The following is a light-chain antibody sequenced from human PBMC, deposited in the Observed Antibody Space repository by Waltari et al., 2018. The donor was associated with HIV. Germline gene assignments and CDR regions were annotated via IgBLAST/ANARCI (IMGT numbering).Light chain of an antibody. CDR3: CSYAGSSHWV. V-gene: IGLV1-51*01. J-gene: IGLJ3*02. Sequence: QSVLTQPPSVSAAPGQKVTISCSGSSSNIGNNFVSWFQQPPGTPPKLLIYDNTRRPSGIPDRFSGSKSGTSATLGITGLQSGDEADYYCCSYAGSSHWVFGGGTKLTVL. CDR1: SSNIGNNF. CDR2: DNT.